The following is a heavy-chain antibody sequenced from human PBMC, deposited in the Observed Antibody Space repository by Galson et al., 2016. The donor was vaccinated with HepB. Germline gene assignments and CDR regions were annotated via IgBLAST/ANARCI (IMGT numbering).Heavy chain of an antibody. CDR1: GYSFTSNW. V-gene: IGHV5-51*01. J-gene: IGHJ6*03. D-gene: IGHD2-15*01. Sequence: QSGAEVKKPGESLTISCKGSGYSFTSNWIAWVRQMPGKGLEWMGIIYPGDSDTRYSPSFQGPVTFSADKSIATAYLQWSSLKASDTAMYYRARRSMVVVASSPYYYMDVWGTGTTATVSS. CDR3: ARRSMVVVASSPYYYMDV. CDR2: IYPGDSDT.